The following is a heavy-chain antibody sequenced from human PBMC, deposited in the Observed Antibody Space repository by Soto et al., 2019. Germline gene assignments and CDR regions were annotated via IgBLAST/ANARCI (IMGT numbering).Heavy chain of an antibody. CDR3: ARRGIQSYDFWRGQRYDAFDI. CDR1: GYSFTSYW. Sequence: PVEFRKISYGGSGYSFTSYWISWVRQMPGKGVEWMGRIDPSDSYTNYSPSFQGHVTISADKSISTAYLQWSSLKASDTAMYYCARRGIQSYDFWRGQRYDAFDIWGQGTMVTVSS. J-gene: IGHJ3*02. D-gene: IGHD3-3*01. CDR2: IDPSDSYT. V-gene: IGHV5-10-1*01.